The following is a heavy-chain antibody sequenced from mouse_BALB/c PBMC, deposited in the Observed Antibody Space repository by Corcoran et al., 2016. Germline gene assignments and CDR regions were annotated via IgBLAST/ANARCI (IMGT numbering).Heavy chain of an antibody. CDR2: INTYTGEP. Sequence: QIQLVQSGPELKKPGETVKISCKASGYTFTNYGMNWVKQAPGKGLKWMGWINTYTGEPTYADDFKGRFAFSLETSASTAYLQINNLKNEDTATYFCARNYGSSPWYFDVWGAGTTVTVSS. J-gene: IGHJ1*01. CDR3: ARNYGSSPWYFDV. CDR1: GYTFTNYG. V-gene: IGHV9-3-1*01. D-gene: IGHD1-1*01.